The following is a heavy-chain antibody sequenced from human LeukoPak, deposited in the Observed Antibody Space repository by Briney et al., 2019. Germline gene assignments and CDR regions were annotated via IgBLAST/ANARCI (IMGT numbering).Heavy chain of an antibody. J-gene: IGHJ4*02. CDR3: ARDSFPGIAAAGTGPFDY. V-gene: IGHV3-48*01. Sequence: GGSLRLSCAASGFTFSSYSMNWVRQAPGKGLEWVSYISSSSSTIYYADSVKGRFTISRDNAKNSLYLQMNSLRAEDTAVYYCARDSFPGIAAAGTGPFDYWGQGTLVTVSS. CDR2: ISSSSSTI. CDR1: GFTFSSYS. D-gene: IGHD6-13*01.